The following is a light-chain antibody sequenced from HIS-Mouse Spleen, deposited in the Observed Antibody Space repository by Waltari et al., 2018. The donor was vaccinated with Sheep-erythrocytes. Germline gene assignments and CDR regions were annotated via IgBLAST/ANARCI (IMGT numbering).Light chain of an antibody. V-gene: IGLV3-1*01. Sequence: SYELTQPPSVSVSPGQTASITCSGDILGDKYAYRYQQKPGQSPVLVIYQDSKRPSGIPERFSGSNSGNTATLTISGTQAMDEADYYCQAWDSSTAVFGGGTKLTVL. CDR2: QDS. CDR3: QAWDSSTAV. CDR1: ILGDKY. J-gene: IGLJ2*01.